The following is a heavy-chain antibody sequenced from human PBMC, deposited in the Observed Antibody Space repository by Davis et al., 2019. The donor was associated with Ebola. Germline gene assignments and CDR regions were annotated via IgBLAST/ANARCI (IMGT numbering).Heavy chain of an antibody. CDR2: ISYDGSNK. V-gene: IGHV3-30*19. D-gene: IGHD2-2*01. Sequence: GGSLRLSCAASGFTFSNYGMHWVRQAPGKGLEWVAVISYDGSNKYYADSVKGRFTISRDNSKNTLYLQMNSLRAEDTAVYYCARGRYCSSTSCYYYYYGMDVWGQGTTVTVSS. CDR3: ARGRYCSSTSCYYYYYGMDV. CDR1: GFTFSNYG. J-gene: IGHJ6*02.